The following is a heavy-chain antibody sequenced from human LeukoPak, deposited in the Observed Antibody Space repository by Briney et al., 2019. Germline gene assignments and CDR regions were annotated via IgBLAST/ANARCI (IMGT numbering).Heavy chain of an antibody. D-gene: IGHD5-12*01. V-gene: IGHV1-2*02. CDR3: ARGNNKWLPPRNYYMDV. CDR1: GYTFTSYD. Sequence: ASVKVSRKASGYTFTSYDINWVRQAPGQGLEWMGWINPNSGGTNYAQKFQGRVTMTRDTSISTAYMELSRLRSDDTAVYYCARGNNKWLPPRNYYMDVWGKGTTVTVSS. CDR2: INPNSGGT. J-gene: IGHJ6*03.